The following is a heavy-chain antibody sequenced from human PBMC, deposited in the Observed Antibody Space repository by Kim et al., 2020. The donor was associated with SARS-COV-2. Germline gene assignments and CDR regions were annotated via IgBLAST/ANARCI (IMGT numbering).Heavy chain of an antibody. Sequence: SETLSLTCAVYGGSFSGHYWSWIRQPPGKGLEWIGEINHSGSTNYNPSLKSRVTISVDTSKNQFSLKLSSVTAADTAVYYCARRSHLWFGDHRGWFDPWGQGTLVTVSS. CDR3: ARRSHLWFGDHRGWFDP. V-gene: IGHV4-34*01. J-gene: IGHJ5*02. CDR2: INHSGST. D-gene: IGHD3-10*01. CDR1: GGSFSGHY.